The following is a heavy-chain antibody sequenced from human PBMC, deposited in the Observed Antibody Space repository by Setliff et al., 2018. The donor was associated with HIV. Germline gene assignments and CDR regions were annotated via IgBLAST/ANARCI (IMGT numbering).Heavy chain of an antibody. J-gene: IGHJ4*02. V-gene: IGHV3-23*01. D-gene: IGHD4-17*01. Sequence: GGSLRLSCAASGFTFSDFGMSWVRQAPGKGLEWVSGIRGSGESTYYGEFETGHFTISRDNSKNMLYLQMTSLGVEDTAVYYCAKGVQSLRPCYFDSWGPGTLVTVSS. CDR3: AKGVQSLRPCYFDS. CDR2: IRGSGEST. CDR1: GFTFSDFG.